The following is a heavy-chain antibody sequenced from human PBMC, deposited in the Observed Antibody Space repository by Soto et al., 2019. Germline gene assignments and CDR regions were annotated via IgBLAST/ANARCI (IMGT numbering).Heavy chain of an antibody. Sequence: QLQLQESGPGLVKPSETLSLTCTVSGGSISSSSYYWGWIRQPPGKGLEWIGSIYYSGSTYYNPSLKSRVTISVDTSKNQFSLKLSSVTAADTAVYYCARLSGHLGELSFLPDYWGQGTLVTVSS. V-gene: IGHV4-39*01. J-gene: IGHJ4*02. D-gene: IGHD3-16*02. CDR3: ARLSGHLGELSFLPDY. CDR2: IYYSGST. CDR1: GGSISSSSYY.